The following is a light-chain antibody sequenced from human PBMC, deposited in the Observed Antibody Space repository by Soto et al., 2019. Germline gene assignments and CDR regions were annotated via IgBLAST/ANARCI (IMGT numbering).Light chain of an antibody. J-gene: IGKJ4*01. CDR2: GAS. CDR3: QQYNNWLRLS. V-gene: IGKV3-15*01. CDR1: QSVSSN. Sequence: EIVMTQSPAILSVSPGERATLSCRASQSVSSNLAWYQQKPGQTPRLLIYGASTRATGIPARFSGSGSGTEFTLTISSLQSEDFAIYYCQQYNNWLRLSFGGGAMVDIK.